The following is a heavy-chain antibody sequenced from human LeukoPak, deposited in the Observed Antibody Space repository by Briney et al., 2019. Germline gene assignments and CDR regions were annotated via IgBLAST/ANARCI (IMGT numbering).Heavy chain of an antibody. CDR3: ARDRLTSGSYFFDY. V-gene: IGHV3-48*01. D-gene: IGHD1-26*01. J-gene: IGHJ4*02. Sequence: GGSLRLSCAASAFTFSDYSINWVRQAPGKGLEWISYISGRSSTIYYADSVRGRFTISRDNAKNSMYLQMNSLRAEDTAVYYCARDRLTSGSYFFDYWGQGTLVTVSS. CDR1: AFTFSDYS. CDR2: ISGRSSTI.